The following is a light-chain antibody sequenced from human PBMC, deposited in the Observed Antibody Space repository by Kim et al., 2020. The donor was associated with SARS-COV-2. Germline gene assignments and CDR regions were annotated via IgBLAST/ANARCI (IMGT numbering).Light chain of an antibody. Sequence: GIPDRFSGSSSGNTDSLTITGAQAEDEADYYCHSWTSYAKEYVFGPGTKVTVL. J-gene: IGLJ1*01. CDR3: HSWTSYAKEYV. V-gene: IGLV3-19*02.